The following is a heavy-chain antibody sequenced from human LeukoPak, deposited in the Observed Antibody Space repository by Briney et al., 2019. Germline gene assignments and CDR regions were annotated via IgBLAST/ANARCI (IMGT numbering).Heavy chain of an antibody. V-gene: IGHV3-53*01. Sequence: GGSLRLSCAVSGFTVSSNYMSWVRQAPGKGLEWVSVIYSGGNTYYADSVKGRFTISRDNSKNTLYLQMNSLRAEDTAVYYCASGYCSGGHCYSVYFQHWGQGTLVTVSS. CDR1: GFTVSSNY. CDR3: ASGYCSGGHCYSVYFQH. CDR2: IYSGGNT. J-gene: IGHJ1*01. D-gene: IGHD2-15*01.